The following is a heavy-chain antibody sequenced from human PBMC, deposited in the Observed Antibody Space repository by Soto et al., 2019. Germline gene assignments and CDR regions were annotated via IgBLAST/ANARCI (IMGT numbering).Heavy chain of an antibody. CDR1: GFTFSSYA. CDR3: AKDRTLRLWNY. V-gene: IGHV3-23*01. CDR2: ISGSGGST. D-gene: IGHD3-16*01. Sequence: RRLSCAASGFTFSSYAMSWVRQAPGKGLEWVSAISGSGGSTYYADSVKGRFTISRDNSKNTLYLQMNSLRAEDTAVYYCAKDRTLRLWNYWGQGTLVTVSS. J-gene: IGHJ4*02.